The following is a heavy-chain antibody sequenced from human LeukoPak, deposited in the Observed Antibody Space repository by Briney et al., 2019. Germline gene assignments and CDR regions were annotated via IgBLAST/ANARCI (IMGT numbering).Heavy chain of an antibody. CDR3: ATGAYFAD. J-gene: IGHJ4*02. V-gene: IGHV3-23*01. D-gene: IGHD2-21*01. CDR1: GFTFSNYA. CDR2: ISDSGGDT. Sequence: PGGSLRLSCAASGFTFSNYAMSWVRQAPGKGLEWVSTISDSGGDTYHADSVKGRFTISRDNSMNRLYLQMNSLRAEDTAIYYCATGAYFADWGQGTLVTVSS.